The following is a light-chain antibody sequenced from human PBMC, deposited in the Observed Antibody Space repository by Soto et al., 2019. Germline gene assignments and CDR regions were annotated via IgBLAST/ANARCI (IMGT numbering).Light chain of an antibody. Sequence: EVVLTQSPVTLSMSPGERATLSCRASQSVSNNLAWYQQKPGQAPRLLIYGDSTRATGIPARFSGSGSGTDFSLTISSLQSEDFAVYYCLQYHNWPLTFGGGTKVEIK. V-gene: IGKV3-15*01. J-gene: IGKJ4*01. CDR2: GDS. CDR1: QSVSNN. CDR3: LQYHNWPLT.